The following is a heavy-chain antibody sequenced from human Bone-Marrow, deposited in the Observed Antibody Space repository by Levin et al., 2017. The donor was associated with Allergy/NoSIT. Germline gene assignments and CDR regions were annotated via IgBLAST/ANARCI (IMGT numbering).Heavy chain of an antibody. D-gene: IGHD2-2*01. CDR3: ARSAHIVVIPGAIFAFDP. Sequence: SQTLSLTCTVSGGSIGTYYWSWIRQSPGKGLEWIGYIYYSGYTNYNSSLKSRVTISVDTSKNQFSLKLSSVTAADTAVYYCARSAHIVVIPGAIFAFDPWGQGTLVTVSS. J-gene: IGHJ5*02. CDR1: GGSIGTYY. V-gene: IGHV4-59*08. CDR2: IYYSGYT.